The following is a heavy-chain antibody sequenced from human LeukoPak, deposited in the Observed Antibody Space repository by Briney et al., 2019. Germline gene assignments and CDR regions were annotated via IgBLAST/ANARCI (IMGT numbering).Heavy chain of an antibody. Sequence: PGGSLRLSCAASGFTFSSYWMHWVRQAPGKGLVWVSRISNDGGNTSYADSVKGRFTISRDNAKNTLYLQMNSLRVEDTAVYYCTVGANPGAFDYWGQGTLVTVSS. J-gene: IGHJ4*02. V-gene: IGHV3-74*01. CDR2: ISNDGGNT. CDR1: GFTFSSYW. D-gene: IGHD1-26*01. CDR3: TVGANPGAFDY.